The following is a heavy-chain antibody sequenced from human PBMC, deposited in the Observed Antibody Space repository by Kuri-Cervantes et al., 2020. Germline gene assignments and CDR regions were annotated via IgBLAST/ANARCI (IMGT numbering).Heavy chain of an antibody. D-gene: IGHD2-2*02. Sequence: GESLKISCAASGFNVSRNYMSWVRQAPGKGLEWVSVIYSGGSTYYADSVKGRFTISRDNSKNTLYLQMNSLRAEDTAVYYCARTHTLRYYYGMDVWGQGTTVTVSS. V-gene: IGHV3-53*05. J-gene: IGHJ6*02. CDR1: GFNVSRNY. CDR2: IYSGGST. CDR3: ARTHTLRYYYGMDV.